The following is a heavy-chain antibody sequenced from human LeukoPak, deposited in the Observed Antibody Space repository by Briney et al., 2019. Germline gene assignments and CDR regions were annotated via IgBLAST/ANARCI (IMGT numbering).Heavy chain of an antibody. J-gene: IGHJ4*02. V-gene: IGHV3-23*01. CDR1: GFTFRSHS. D-gene: IGHD5-24*01. Sequence: PGGSLRLSCTASGFTFRSHSMIWVRQAPGKGLEWVSAISGSGGSTYYADSVKGRFTISRDNSKNTLYLQMNSLRAEDTAVYYCAKVQGGWLQFPFGYWGQGTLVTVSS. CDR3: AKVQGGWLQFPFGY. CDR2: ISGSGGST.